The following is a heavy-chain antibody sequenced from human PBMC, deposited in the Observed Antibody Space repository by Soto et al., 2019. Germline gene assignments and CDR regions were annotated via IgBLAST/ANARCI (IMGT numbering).Heavy chain of an antibody. V-gene: IGHV3-48*02. J-gene: IGHJ4*02. CDR2: IGSSSTTI. Sequence: EVQLEESGGGFVRPGGSLRLSCAASGFSFSTYSMNWVRQAPGKGLEWVSYIGSSSTTIYYADSVKGRFTISRDNAKNSLYLQMNSLRDEDTAVYYCAGEGRDGYNSYYFDYWGQGTLVTVSS. CDR1: GFSFSTYS. CDR3: AGEGRDGYNSYYFDY. D-gene: IGHD5-12*01.